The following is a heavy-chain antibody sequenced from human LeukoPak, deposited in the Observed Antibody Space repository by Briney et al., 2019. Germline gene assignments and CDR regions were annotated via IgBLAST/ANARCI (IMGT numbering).Heavy chain of an antibody. CDR1: GFTFSDYY. CDR3: ARDRGAVVVPAPAYGMDV. CDR2: ISSSGSTI. D-gene: IGHD2-2*01. Sequence: GGSLRLSCAASGFTFSDYYMSWIRQAPGKGLEWVSYISSSGSTIYYADSVKGRFTISRDNAKNSLYLQMNSLRAEDTAVYYCARDRGAVVVPAPAYGMDVWGQGTTVTVSS. V-gene: IGHV3-11*01. J-gene: IGHJ6*02.